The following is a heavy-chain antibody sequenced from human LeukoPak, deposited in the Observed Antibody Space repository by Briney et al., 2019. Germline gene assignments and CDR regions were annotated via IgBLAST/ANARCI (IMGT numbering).Heavy chain of an antibody. CDR1: GGSISSSSYY. CDR2: IYYSGST. D-gene: IGHD3-22*01. CDR3: ARDSGYYDSSGYYYYYYMDV. J-gene: IGHJ6*03. V-gene: IGHV4-39*02. Sequence: SETLSLTCTVSGGSISSSSYYWGWIRQPPGKGLEWIGSIYYSGSTYYNPSLKSRVTISVDTSKNQFSLKLSSVTAADTAVYYCARDSGYYDSSGYYYYYYMDVWGKGTTVTISS.